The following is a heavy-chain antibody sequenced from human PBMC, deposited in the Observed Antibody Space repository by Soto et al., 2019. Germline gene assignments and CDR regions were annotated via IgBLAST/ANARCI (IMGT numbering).Heavy chain of an antibody. CDR1: GFTFSSYW. CDR2: IKQDGSEK. D-gene: IGHD6-6*01. V-gene: IGHV3-7*01. J-gene: IGHJ6*03. Sequence: GESLKISCAASGFTFSSYWMSWVRQAPGKGLEWVANIKQDGSEKYYVDSVKGRFTISRDNAKNSLYLQMNSLRAEDTAVYYCARTTASYSSSSEYYYYYYMDVWGKGTTVTVSS. CDR3: ARTTASYSSSSEYYYYYYMDV.